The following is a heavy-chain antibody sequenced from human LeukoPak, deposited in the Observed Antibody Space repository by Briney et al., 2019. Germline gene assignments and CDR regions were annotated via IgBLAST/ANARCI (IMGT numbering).Heavy chain of an antibody. CDR2: INPNSGGT. D-gene: IGHD3-22*01. CDR1: GYTFTGYY. Sequence: ASVKVSCKASGYTFTGYYMHWVRQAPGQGLEWMGWINPNSGGTNYAQKFQGRVTMTRDTSISTAYMELSRLRSDDTAVYYCARNIDSSGPGWFDPWGQGTLVTVSS. V-gene: IGHV1-2*02. J-gene: IGHJ5*02. CDR3: ARNIDSSGPGWFDP.